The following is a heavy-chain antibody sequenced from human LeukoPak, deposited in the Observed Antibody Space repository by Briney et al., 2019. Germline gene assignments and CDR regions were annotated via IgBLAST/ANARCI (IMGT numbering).Heavy chain of an antibody. D-gene: IGHD6-19*01. Sequence: GGSLRLSCEASGFTFSSYGMHWVRQAPGKGREWVAVTWDDGSNKYYAGSVKGRVTISRDNSQNTLYLQMNSLRAEDTAVYYCARGPYSSGWYTDFDYWGQGTLVTVSS. CDR1: GFTFSSYG. V-gene: IGHV3-33*01. CDR3: ARGPYSSGWYTDFDY. CDR2: TWDDGSNK. J-gene: IGHJ4*02.